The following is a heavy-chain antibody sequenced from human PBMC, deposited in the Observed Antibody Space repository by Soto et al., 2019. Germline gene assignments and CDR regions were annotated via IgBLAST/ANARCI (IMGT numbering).Heavy chain of an antibody. CDR3: ARGGALYGTSPPFNH. J-gene: IGHJ4*02. D-gene: IGHD1-1*01. V-gene: IGHV1-2*02. CDR1: GYTFSGHY. CDR2: INANSGDT. Sequence: QVQLVQSGAEVKKPGASVRVSCKASGYTFSGHYMHWIRQAPGQGPEWLGWINANSGDTDRAPKFQDRLTMTRDTSISTAYMELSRLRSDDTAVYYCARGGALYGTSPPFNHWGQGTLVTVSS.